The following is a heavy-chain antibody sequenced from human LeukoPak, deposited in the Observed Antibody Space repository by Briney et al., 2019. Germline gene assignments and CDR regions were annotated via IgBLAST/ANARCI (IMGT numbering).Heavy chain of an antibody. CDR3: ATDGAGFDT. V-gene: IGHV3-11*01. CDR1: GFTFSSYT. Sequence: PGGSLRLSCAGSGFTFSSYTMSWVRQAPGKGLEWLSYINIGGTNTHYADSVKGRFTISRDNAKKSLYLEMNNLRAEDTAVYYCATDGAGFDTWGQGVLVTVSS. CDR2: INIGGTNT. J-gene: IGHJ5*02.